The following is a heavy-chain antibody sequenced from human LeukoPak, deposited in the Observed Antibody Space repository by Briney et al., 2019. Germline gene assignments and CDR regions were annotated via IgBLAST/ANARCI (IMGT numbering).Heavy chain of an antibody. CDR1: GFPFGSFS. CDR3: ARAGGSGSSFDY. Sequence: PGGSLRLSCVASGFPFGSFSMNWVRQAPGKGLEWVSSISSSTYIYYADSVKGRFTISRDNAKNSLYLQMNSLRVEDTAVYYCARAGGSGSSFDYWGQGTLVTVSS. V-gene: IGHV3-21*01. CDR2: ISSSTYI. D-gene: IGHD3-10*01. J-gene: IGHJ4*02.